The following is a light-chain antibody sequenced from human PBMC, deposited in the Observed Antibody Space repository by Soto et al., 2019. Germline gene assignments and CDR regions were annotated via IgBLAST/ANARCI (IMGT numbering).Light chain of an antibody. Sequence: DIQMTQPPSSLSASVGDRVTITCRASQSISNYLSWYRQKPGKAPNLLIYAASSLQSGVSSRFSGSGSGTDFTLTISSLQPEDSATYYCHQSSSAPFTFGPGTKVDIK. CDR3: HQSSSAPFT. V-gene: IGKV1-39*01. CDR2: AAS. J-gene: IGKJ3*01. CDR1: QSISNY.